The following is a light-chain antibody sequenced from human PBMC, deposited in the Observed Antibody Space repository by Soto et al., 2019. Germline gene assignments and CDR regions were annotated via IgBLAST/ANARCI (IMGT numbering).Light chain of an antibody. J-gene: IGKJ1*01. Sequence: DIQVTQSPSSLSASVGDRVTITCRASQGIRNNLGWYQQKPGKAPKRLIYDASRLESGVPSRFSGSGSGTEFTLTINNLQPDDFATHYCLQHLDRPWTFGHGTKVEI. CDR1: QGIRNN. V-gene: IGKV1-17*02. CDR2: DAS. CDR3: LQHLDRPWT.